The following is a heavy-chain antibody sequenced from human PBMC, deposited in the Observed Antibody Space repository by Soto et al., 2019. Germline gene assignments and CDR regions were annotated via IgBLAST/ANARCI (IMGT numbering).Heavy chain of an antibody. CDR1: GGSISSYY. Sequence: QVQLQESGPGLVKPSETLSLTCTVSGGSISSYYWSWIRQPPGKGLEWIGYIYYSGSTNYNPSLKSRVTISVDTYKNQFSLKLSSVTAADTAVYYCARRYGVGFDYWGQGTLVTVSS. V-gene: IGHV4-59*08. J-gene: IGHJ4*02. CDR3: ARRYGVGFDY. CDR2: IYYSGST. D-gene: IGHD4-17*01.